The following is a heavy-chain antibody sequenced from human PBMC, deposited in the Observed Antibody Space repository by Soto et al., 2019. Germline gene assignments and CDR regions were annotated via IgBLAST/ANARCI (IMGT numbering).Heavy chain of an antibody. V-gene: IGHV4-59*08. J-gene: IGHJ6*03. CDR2: IYYSGST. Sequence: SETLSLTCTVSGGSISSYYWSWIRQPPGKGLEWIGYIYYSGSTNYNPSLKSRVTISVDTSKNQFSLKLSSVTAADTAVYYCARHSRYYYYMDVWGKGTTVTVSS. CDR3: ARHSRYYYYMDV. CDR1: GGSISSYY.